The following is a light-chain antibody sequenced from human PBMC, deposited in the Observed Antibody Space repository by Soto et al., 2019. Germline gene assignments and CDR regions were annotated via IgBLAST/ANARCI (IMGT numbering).Light chain of an antibody. J-gene: IGLJ2*01. CDR1: SSDVGGYNY. Sequence: QSALTQPPSASGSPRQSVTISCTGTSSDVGGYNYVSWYQQHPGKVPKLLIYEVTRRPSGVPGRFSGSKSGNTASLTVSALQAEDEDHYYCSSYTGNNVVIFGGGTKLTVL. CDR3: SSYTGNNVVI. V-gene: IGLV2-8*01. CDR2: EVT.